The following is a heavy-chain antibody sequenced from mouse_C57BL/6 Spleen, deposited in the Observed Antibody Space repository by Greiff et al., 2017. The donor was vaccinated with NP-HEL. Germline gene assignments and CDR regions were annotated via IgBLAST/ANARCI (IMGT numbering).Heavy chain of an antibody. CDR2: IDPENGDT. Sequence: EVKLMESGAELVRPGASVKLSCTASGFNIKDDYMHWVKQRPEQGLEWIGWIDPENGDTEYASKFQGKATITADTSSNTAYLQLSSLTSEDTAVYYCTTWLRRGFAYWGQGTLVTVSA. V-gene: IGHV14-4*01. CDR3: TTWLRRGFAY. D-gene: IGHD2-2*01. J-gene: IGHJ3*01. CDR1: GFNIKDDY.